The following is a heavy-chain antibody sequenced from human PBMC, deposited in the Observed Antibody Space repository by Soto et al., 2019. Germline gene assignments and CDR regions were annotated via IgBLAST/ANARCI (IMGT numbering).Heavy chain of an antibody. CDR3: ARDTDRIQLGGNYYYILDV. CDR1: GGTFSTSA. CDR2: IMPVFPTP. D-gene: IGHD1-1*01. Sequence: QVQLVQSGAEVKKPGSSVKVSCKASGGTFSTSAISWVRQAPGQGLEWVGGIMPVFPTPDYAQNFQGRVTITAAESTTTAYLELTSLRADDTAVYYCARDTDRIQLGGNYYYILDVWGQGTAITVSS. J-gene: IGHJ6*02. V-gene: IGHV1-69*12.